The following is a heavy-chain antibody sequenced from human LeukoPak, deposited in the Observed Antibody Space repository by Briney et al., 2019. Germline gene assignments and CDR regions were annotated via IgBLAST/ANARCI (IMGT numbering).Heavy chain of an antibody. V-gene: IGHV4-30-2*01. CDR1: GGSISSGGYS. CDR3: ARLTTVTADAFDI. J-gene: IGHJ3*02. Sequence: SQPLSFTCAVSGGSISSGGYSWSWIRQPPGKGLEWIGYIYHSGSTYYNPSLKSRVTISVDRSKNQFSLKLSSVTAADTAVYYCARLTTVTADAFDIWGQGTMVTVSS. CDR2: IYHSGST. D-gene: IGHD4-17*01.